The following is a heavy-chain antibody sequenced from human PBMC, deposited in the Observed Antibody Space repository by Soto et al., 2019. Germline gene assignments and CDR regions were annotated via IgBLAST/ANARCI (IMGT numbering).Heavy chain of an antibody. CDR1: GFSLTTTGVG. Sequence: QITLKESGTTLVKPTQTLTLTCTFSGFSLTTTGVGVGWIRQPPGKALEWLAIIYWDDDKRYSPSLKSRLTITKDTSKNQVVLTMTNMDPVDTATYFCAHRAVLCSGGTCYSHPFDCWGQGTLVTVSS. V-gene: IGHV2-5*02. J-gene: IGHJ4*02. CDR2: IYWDDDK. D-gene: IGHD2-15*01. CDR3: AHRAVLCSGGTCYSHPFDC.